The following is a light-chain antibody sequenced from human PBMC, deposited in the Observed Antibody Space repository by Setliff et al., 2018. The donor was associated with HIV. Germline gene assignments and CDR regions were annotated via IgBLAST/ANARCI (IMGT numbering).Light chain of an antibody. J-gene: IGLJ1*01. V-gene: IGLV2-14*01. CDR3: SSFRTSRKFV. Sequence: QSVLTQPASVSGSPGQSITISCTGTSSDVGLYNFVSWYQQQPGKVPKLIIYDVTNRPSGISHRFSGAKSGNTASLTISGLQADDEADYYCSSFRTSRKFVFGTGTKVTVL. CDR1: SSDVGLYNF. CDR2: DVT.